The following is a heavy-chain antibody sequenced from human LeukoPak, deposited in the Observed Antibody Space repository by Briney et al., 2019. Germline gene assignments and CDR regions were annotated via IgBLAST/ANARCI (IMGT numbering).Heavy chain of an antibody. CDR3: AKGRYYDYVWGSYRYYPFDY. CDR1: GFTFSSYA. Sequence: PGGSLRLSCAASGFTFSSYAMSWVRQAPGKGLEWVSAISGSGGSTYYADSVKGRFTISRDNSKNTLYLQMNSLRAEDTAVYYCAKGRYYDYVWGSYRYYPFDYWGQGTLVTVSS. CDR2: ISGSGGST. D-gene: IGHD3-16*02. J-gene: IGHJ4*02. V-gene: IGHV3-23*01.